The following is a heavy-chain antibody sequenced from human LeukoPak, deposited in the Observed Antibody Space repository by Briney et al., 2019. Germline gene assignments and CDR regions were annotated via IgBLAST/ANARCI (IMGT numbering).Heavy chain of an antibody. CDR3: ARGGGLDV. J-gene: IGHJ6*02. CDR2: ISWNSGSI. D-gene: IGHD3-16*01. V-gene: IGHV3-9*01. Sequence: PGGSLGLSCAASGFTFEDYALHWVRQAPGKGLEWVSGISWNSGSIGYADSVKGRFTISRDNAKNSLYLQMSNLRAEDTAVYFCARGGGLDVWGQGATVTVSS. CDR1: GFTFEDYA.